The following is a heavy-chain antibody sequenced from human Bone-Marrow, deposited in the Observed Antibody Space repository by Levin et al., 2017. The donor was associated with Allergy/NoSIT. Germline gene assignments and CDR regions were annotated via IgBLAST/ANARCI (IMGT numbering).Heavy chain of an antibody. D-gene: IGHD1-1*01. CDR3: ARAGSPISTGSATYYYGMDV. CDR2: INPNSGGT. V-gene: IGHV1-2*02. J-gene: IGHJ6*02. CDR1: GYTFTGYY. Sequence: ASVKVSCKASGYTFTGYYMHWVRQAPGQGLEWMGWINPNSGGTNYAQKFQGRVTMTRDTSISTAYMELSRLRSDDTAVYYCARAGSPISTGSATYYYGMDVWGQGTTVTVSS.